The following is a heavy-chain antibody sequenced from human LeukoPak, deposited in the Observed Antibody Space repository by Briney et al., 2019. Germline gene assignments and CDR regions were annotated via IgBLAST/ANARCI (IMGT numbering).Heavy chain of an antibody. J-gene: IGHJ4*02. D-gene: IGHD6-19*01. CDR1: GFTFSSYS. CDR2: ISSGGGTT. V-gene: IGHV3-23*01. Sequence: GGSLRLSCAASGFTFSSYSMNWVRQAPGKGLEWVSGISSGGGTTFYADSVKGRFTVSRDNSKNTLFLQMNSLRAEDTAVYYCAKYSRVAVAGTAYFDYWGQGTLVTVSS. CDR3: AKYSRVAVAGTAYFDY.